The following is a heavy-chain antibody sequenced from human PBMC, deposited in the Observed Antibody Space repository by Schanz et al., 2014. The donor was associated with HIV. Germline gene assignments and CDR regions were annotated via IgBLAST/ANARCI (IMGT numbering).Heavy chain of an antibody. CDR1: GFTFSSYA. V-gene: IGHV3-30*04. J-gene: IGHJ4*02. D-gene: IGHD5-12*01. Sequence: VQLLESGGGLVQPGGSLRLSCAASGFTFSSYAMHWVRQAPGRGLEWVALISHDGSNKYYADSVKGRFTVSRDNSKNRVFLQMNSLSTEDAAVYHCARDCLSGCPADYWGQGTLITVSS. CDR2: ISHDGSNK. CDR3: ARDCLSGCPADY.